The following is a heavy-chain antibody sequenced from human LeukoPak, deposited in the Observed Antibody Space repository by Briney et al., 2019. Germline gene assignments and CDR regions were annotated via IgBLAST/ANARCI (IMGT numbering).Heavy chain of an antibody. D-gene: IGHD5-18*01. CDR1: GFTFSSYA. CDR2: ISSTSAYI. V-gene: IGHV3-21*01. CDR3: AREPTPMIL. J-gene: IGHJ4*02. Sequence: GGSLRLSCAASGFTFSSYAMSWVCQAPGKGLEWVSSISSTSAYIYYADSVKGRFTISRDNAKNSLYLQMSSLRVEDTAVYYCAREPTPMILWGRGTLVTVSS.